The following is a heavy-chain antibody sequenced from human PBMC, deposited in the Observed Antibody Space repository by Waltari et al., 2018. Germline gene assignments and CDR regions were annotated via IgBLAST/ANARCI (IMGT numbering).Heavy chain of an antibody. V-gene: IGHV1-69*12. CDR3: ARDGEAAAAEDAFDI. J-gene: IGHJ3*02. CDR2: IIPIFGKA. CDR1: GGTFSSYA. D-gene: IGHD6-13*01. Sequence: QVQLVQSGAEVKKPGSSVKVSCQASGGTFSSYAISWVRQAPGQGLEWVGGIIPIFGKANYAQKFQGRGTITADESTSTAYMELSSLRSEDTAVYYCARDGEAAAAEDAFDIWGQGTMVTVSS.